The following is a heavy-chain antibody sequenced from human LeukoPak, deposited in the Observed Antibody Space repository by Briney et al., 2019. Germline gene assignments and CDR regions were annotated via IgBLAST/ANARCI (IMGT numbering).Heavy chain of an antibody. Sequence: SVKVSFKASGGTFSSYGISWVRQGPGQGLGRRGGSIPILGIGNYPHQFQGRLTIPPDNSTSTAYMELSSLTSQHTAVYYCSRDPILVGSYGSDLYYYYYGMDVWGQGTTVTVSS. V-gene: IGHV1-69*10. CDR3: SRDPILVGSYGSDLYYYYYGMDV. D-gene: IGHD5-18*01. J-gene: IGHJ6*02. CDR2: SIPILGIG. CDR1: GGTFSSYG.